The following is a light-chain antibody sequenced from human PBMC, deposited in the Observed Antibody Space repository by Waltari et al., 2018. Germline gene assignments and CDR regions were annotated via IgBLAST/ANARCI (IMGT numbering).Light chain of an antibody. Sequence: ELVLTQSPGTLSLSPGERAPLACRASQNIGRYLVWYPQKPGQAPRLLIYEASRRATGIPDRFSGSGSGTDFSLTISRLEPEDFAVYYCQNHERLPATFGQGTKVEIK. V-gene: IGKV3-20*01. CDR3: QNHERLPAT. J-gene: IGKJ1*01. CDR2: EAS. CDR1: QNIGRY.